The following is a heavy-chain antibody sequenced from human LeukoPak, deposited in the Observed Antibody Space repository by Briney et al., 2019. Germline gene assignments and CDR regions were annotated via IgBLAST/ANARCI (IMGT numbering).Heavy chain of an antibody. Sequence: SETLSLTCAVYGGSLSGYYWSWIRQPPGKGLEWIGEINHSGSTNYNPSLKSRVTISVDTSKNQFSLKLSSVTAADTAVYYCARGPLDYWGQGTLVTVSS. CDR2: INHSGST. V-gene: IGHV4-34*01. CDR3: ARGPLDY. CDR1: GGSLSGYY. J-gene: IGHJ4*02.